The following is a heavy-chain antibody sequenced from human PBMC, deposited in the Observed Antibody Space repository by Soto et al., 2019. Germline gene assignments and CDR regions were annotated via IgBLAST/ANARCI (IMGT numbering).Heavy chain of an antibody. CDR3: ATPRPFMVRGFTSTSYYYYYGMDV. CDR1: GYTLTELS. Sequence: ASVKVSCKVSGYTLTELSMHWVRQAPGKGLEWMGGFDPEDGETIYAQKFQGRVTMTEDTSTDTAYMELSSLRSEDTAVSYCATPRPFMVRGFTSTSYYYYYGMDVWGQGTTVTVSS. CDR2: FDPEDGET. V-gene: IGHV1-24*01. D-gene: IGHD3-10*01. J-gene: IGHJ6*02.